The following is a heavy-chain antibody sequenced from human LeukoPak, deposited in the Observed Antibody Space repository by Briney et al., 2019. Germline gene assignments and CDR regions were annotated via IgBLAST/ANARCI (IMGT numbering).Heavy chain of an antibody. Sequence: GGSLRLSCAASGFTFRSYDMNGVRQAPGKGLEWISYITSSGLTIYYAASVKGRFTISRDNAKNSLDLQMNSLRAEDTALYYCARGVRGDFYGVVPLDYWGPGTLVTVSS. V-gene: IGHV3-48*03. CDR3: ARGVRGDFYGVVPLDY. J-gene: IGHJ4*02. CDR1: GFTFRSYD. D-gene: IGHD3-3*01. CDR2: ITSSGLTI.